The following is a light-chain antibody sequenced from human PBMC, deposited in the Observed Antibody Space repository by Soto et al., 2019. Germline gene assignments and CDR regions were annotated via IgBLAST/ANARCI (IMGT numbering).Light chain of an antibody. CDR1: TSNIGNNA. Sequence: QSVLTQPPSVSGAPRQRVSISCSGATSNIGNNAVNWYQQLPGKAPKLLIYFDDLMPSGVSDRFSGSKSGTSASLAISGLQSEDEADYYCVAWDDCLNVVLFGGGTKLTVL. CDR3: VAWDDCLNVVL. J-gene: IGLJ2*01. V-gene: IGLV1-36*01. CDR2: FDD.